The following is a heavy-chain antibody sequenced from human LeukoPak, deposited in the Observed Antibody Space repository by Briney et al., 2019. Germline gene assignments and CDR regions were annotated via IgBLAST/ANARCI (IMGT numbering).Heavy chain of an antibody. Sequence: LSETLSLTCTVSGDSISTYYWSWIRQSPGKGLEWIGYIYYRVTSDYNPSLKSRVTMSVDMSTRQISLKLSSVTAADTAVYYCARAVGGDGSGSLWGPGTLVTVSS. CDR2: IYYRVTS. CDR3: ARAVGGDGSGSL. D-gene: IGHD3-10*01. V-gene: IGHV4-59*01. CDR1: GDSISTYY. J-gene: IGHJ4*02.